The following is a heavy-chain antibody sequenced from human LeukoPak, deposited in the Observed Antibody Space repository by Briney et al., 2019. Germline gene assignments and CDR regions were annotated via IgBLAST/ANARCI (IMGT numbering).Heavy chain of an antibody. J-gene: IGHJ6*03. V-gene: IGHV4-4*07. CDR1: GGSISSYY. D-gene: IGHD6-13*01. CDR2: IYTSGST. CDR3: WTGLYSSTGYYYYYMDV. Sequence: SETLSLTCTVSGGSISSYYWSWIRQPAGKGLEWIGRIYTSGSTNYNPSLKSRVTMSVDTSKNQFSLKLSSVTAADTAVYYCWTGLYSSTGYYYYYMDVWGKGTTVTVSS.